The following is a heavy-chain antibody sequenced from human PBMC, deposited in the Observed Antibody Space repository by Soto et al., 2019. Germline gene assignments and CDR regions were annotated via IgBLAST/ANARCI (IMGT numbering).Heavy chain of an antibody. CDR3: GGRGIRTPWSAIDA. D-gene: IGHD3-3*01. V-gene: IGHV1-69*01. Sequence: QVHLVQSGAEVKKPGSSVKVSCRASGGTFKTYEINWVRQAPGQGLEWMGGIVPLFGTTNWAQQFQGRVTFSADESTSTAYMELSSLRSEDTAVYYCGGRGIRTPWSAIDAWGQGALVTVSS. J-gene: IGHJ5*02. CDR2: IVPLFGTT. CDR1: GGTFKTYE.